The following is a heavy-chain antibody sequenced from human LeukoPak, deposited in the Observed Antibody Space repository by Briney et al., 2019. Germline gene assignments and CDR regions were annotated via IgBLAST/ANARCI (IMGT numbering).Heavy chain of an antibody. CDR1: GYTFTSYY. V-gene: IGHV1-2*02. J-gene: IGHJ5*02. CDR3: ARSAFDP. CDR2: INPNSGGT. Sequence: AAVKVSCKASGYTFTSYYLHWVRQAPGQGLEWMGWINPNSGGTNYAEDFQGRVTTSRDTSISTAYMELSRLSSDDTAVYFCARSAFDPWGQGTLVTVSS.